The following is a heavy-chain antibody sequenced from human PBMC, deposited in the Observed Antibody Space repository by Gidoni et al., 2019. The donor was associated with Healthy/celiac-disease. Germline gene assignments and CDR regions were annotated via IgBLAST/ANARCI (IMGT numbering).Heavy chain of an antibody. D-gene: IGHD2-15*01. Sequence: QLQLQESGPGLVTPSETLSLTCTVSGGSISSSSYYWGWIRQPPGKGLEWIGSIYYSGSTYYNPSLKSRVTISVDTSKNQFSLKLSSVTAADTAVYYCARRNIVVVVAAFDYWGQGTLVTVSS. CDR2: IYYSGST. CDR3: ARRNIVVVVAAFDY. J-gene: IGHJ4*02. V-gene: IGHV4-39*01. CDR1: GGSISSSSYY.